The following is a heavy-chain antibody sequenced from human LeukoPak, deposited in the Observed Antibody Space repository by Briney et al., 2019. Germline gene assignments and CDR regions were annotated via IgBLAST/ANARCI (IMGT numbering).Heavy chain of an antibody. CDR1: GGTFSSYA. J-gene: IGHJ6*02. CDR2: IIPILGIA. CDR3: ARSGGYSSGWYYSRLDYYGMDV. Sequence: GASVKVSCKASGGTFSSYAISWVRQAPGQGLEWMGRIIPILGIANYAQKFQGRVTITADKSTSTAYMELSSLRSEDTAVYYCARSGGYSSGWYYSRLDYYGMDVWGQGTTVTVSS. D-gene: IGHD6-19*01. V-gene: IGHV1-69*04.